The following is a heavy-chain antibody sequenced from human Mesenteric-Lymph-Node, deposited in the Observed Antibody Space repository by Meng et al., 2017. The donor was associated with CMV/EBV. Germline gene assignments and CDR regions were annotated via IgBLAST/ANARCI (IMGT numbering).Heavy chain of an antibody. D-gene: IGHD3-10*01. J-gene: IGHJ4*02. CDR3: ARISRVRGRIDY. CDR1: GGSFSGYY. Sequence: SETLSLTCAVYGGSFSGYYWSWIRQPPGKGLEWIGEINHSGSTYYNPSLKSRVTISVDTSKNQFSLKLSSVTAADTAVYYCARISRVRGRIDYWGQGTLVTVSS. V-gene: IGHV4-34*01. CDR2: INHSGST.